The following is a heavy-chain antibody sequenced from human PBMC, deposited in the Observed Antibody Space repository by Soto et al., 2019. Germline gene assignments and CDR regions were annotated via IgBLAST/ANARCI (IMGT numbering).Heavy chain of an antibody. Sequence: QVQLVESGGGVVQPGRSLRLSCAASGFTFSSYAMHWVRQARGKGLEWVAVISYDGSNKYYADSVKGRFTISRDNSKNPLYLQMNSLRAEDTAVYYCARDRLRYNWNDFPYYYYGMDVWGQGTTVTVSS. CDR3: ARDRLRYNWNDFPYYYYGMDV. V-gene: IGHV3-30-3*01. CDR1: GFTFSSYA. D-gene: IGHD1-1*01. CDR2: ISYDGSNK. J-gene: IGHJ6*02.